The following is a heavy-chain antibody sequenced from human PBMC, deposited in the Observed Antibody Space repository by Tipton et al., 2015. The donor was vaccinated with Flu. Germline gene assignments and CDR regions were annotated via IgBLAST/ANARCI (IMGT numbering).Heavy chain of an antibody. V-gene: IGHV3-21*01. D-gene: IGHD6-13*01. CDR3: ARGSSPLWFDP. J-gene: IGHJ5*02. CDR1: GFTFSSYS. Sequence: SLRLSCAASGFTFSSYSMNWVRQAPGKGLEWVSSISSSSSYIYYADSVKGRFTISRDNAKNSLYLQMNSLRAEDTAVYYCARGSSPLWFDPWGQGTLVTVSS. CDR2: ISSSSSYI.